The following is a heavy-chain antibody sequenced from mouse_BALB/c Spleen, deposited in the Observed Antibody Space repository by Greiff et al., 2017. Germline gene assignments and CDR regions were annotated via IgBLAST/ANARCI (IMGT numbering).Heavy chain of an antibody. CDR3: ARSTTVVATDAMDY. CDR2: ISDGGSYT. J-gene: IGHJ4*01. Sequence: EVMLVESGGGLVKPGGSLKLSCAASGFTFSDYYMYWVRQTPEKRLEWVATISDGGSYTYYPDSVKGRFTISRDNAKNNLYLQMSSLKSEDTAMYYCARSTTVVATDAMDYWGQGTSVTVSS. D-gene: IGHD1-1*01. CDR1: GFTFSDYY. V-gene: IGHV5-4*02.